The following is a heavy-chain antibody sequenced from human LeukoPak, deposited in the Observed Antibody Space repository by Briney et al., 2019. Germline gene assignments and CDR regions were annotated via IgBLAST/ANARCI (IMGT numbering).Heavy chain of an antibody. CDR2: IYDSGST. J-gene: IGHJ5*02. D-gene: IGHD3-10*01. CDR1: GDSISTNY. V-gene: IGHV4-59*01. Sequence: SETLSLTCTVSGDSISTNYWTWIRQPPGKGLEWIGYIYDSGSTKYNPSLKSRATISVDTSKNQFSLKLSSVTAADTAVYYCARSITMVRGATRAVWFDPWGQGTLVTVSS. CDR3: ARSITMVRGATRAVWFDP.